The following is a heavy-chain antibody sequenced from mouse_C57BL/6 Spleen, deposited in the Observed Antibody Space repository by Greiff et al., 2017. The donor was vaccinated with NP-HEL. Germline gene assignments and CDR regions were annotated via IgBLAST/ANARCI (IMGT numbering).Heavy chain of an antibody. J-gene: IGHJ4*01. Sequence: EVQLQQSGAELVRPGASVKLSCTASGFNIKDYYMHWVKQRPEQGLEWIGRIDPEDGDTEYAPKFQGKATMTADTSSNTAYLQPSSLTSEDTAVYYCTTRYDYGSNYAMDYWVKEPQSPSPQ. D-gene: IGHD1-1*01. V-gene: IGHV14-1*01. CDR2: IDPEDGDT. CDR3: TTRYDYGSNYAMDY. CDR1: GFNIKDYY.